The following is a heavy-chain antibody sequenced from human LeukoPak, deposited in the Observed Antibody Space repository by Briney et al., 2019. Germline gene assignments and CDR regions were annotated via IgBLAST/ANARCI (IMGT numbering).Heavy chain of an antibody. Sequence: GGSLKLSCAASGFAFSASAIHWVRQASGNGLEWVGRIRTKSNNYATTYGASVKGRFTISRDDSKNTASLHMSSVKTEDTAMYFCTSYDNAGNYYYNYWGRGILVTVSS. CDR3: TSYDNAGNYYYNY. J-gene: IGHJ4*02. CDR1: GFAFSASA. CDR2: IRTKSNNYAT. V-gene: IGHV3-73*01. D-gene: IGHD3-22*01.